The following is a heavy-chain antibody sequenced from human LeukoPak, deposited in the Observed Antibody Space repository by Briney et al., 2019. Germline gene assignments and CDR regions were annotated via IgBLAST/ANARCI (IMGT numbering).Heavy chain of an antibody. CDR3: ASYRFGELLGAFDI. V-gene: IGHV3-11*01. CDR2: ISSSGSTI. CDR1: GFTFSDYY. Sequence: GGSLRLSCAASGFTFSDYYMSWIRQAPGKGLEWVSYISSSGSTIYYADSVKGRFTISRDNAKNSLYLQMNSLRAEDTAVYYCASYRFGELLGAFDIWGQGTMVTVSS. D-gene: IGHD3-10*01. J-gene: IGHJ3*02.